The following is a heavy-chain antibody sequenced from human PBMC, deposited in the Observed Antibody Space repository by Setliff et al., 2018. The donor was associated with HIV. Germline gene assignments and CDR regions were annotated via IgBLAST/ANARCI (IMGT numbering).Heavy chain of an antibody. CDR3: ARRAGSDYFTRFDY. J-gene: IGHJ4*02. D-gene: IGHD3-10*01. CDR1: GGSFSGYY. Sequence: KPSETLSLTCAVYGGSFSGYYWSWIRQSPGKGLEWIGEINHSGSTNYNPSLKSRVTILGDTSKNQFSLKLSSVTAAATAVYYCARRAGSDYFTRFDYWGQGTLVTVSS. CDR2: INHSGST. V-gene: IGHV4-34*01.